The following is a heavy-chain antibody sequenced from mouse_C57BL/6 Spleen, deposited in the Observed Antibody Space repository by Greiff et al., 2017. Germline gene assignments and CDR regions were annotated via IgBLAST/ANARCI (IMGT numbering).Heavy chain of an antibody. CDR1: GFTFSSYA. D-gene: IGHD2-1*01. V-gene: IGHV5-9-1*02. Sequence: EVHLVESGEGLVKPGGSLKLSCAASGFTFSSYAMSWVRQTPEKRLEWVAYISSGGDYIYYADTVKGRFTISRDNARNTLYLQMSSLKSEDTAMYYCTRGGYGKRDYYVMDYWGQGTSVTVSS. CDR3: TRGGYGKRDYYVMDY. J-gene: IGHJ4*01. CDR2: ISSGGDYI.